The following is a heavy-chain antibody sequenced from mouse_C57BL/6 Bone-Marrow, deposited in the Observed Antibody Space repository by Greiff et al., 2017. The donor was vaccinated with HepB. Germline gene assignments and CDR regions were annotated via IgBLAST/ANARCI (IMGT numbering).Heavy chain of an antibody. Sequence: QVHVKQPGAELVMPGASVKLSCKASGYTFTSYWMHWVKQRPGQGLEWIGEIDPSDSYTNYNQKFKGKSTLTVDKSSSTAYMQLSSLTSEDSAVYYCARWYYYGSSFYYFDYWGQGTTLTVSS. CDR3: ARWYYYGSSFYYFDY. J-gene: IGHJ2*01. CDR2: IDPSDSYT. V-gene: IGHV1-69*01. CDR1: GYTFTSYW. D-gene: IGHD1-1*01.